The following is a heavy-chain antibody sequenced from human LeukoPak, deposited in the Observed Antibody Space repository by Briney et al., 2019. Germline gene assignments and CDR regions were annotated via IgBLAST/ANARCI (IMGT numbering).Heavy chain of an antibody. CDR3: ARAVREIFSFDY. CDR1: GYTFTVYY. D-gene: IGHD3-10*01. V-gene: IGHV1-2*02. J-gene: IGHJ4*02. CDR2: INPNSGGT. Sequence: ASVTVSCKASGYTFTVYYMHWVRQVPGQGLEWMGWINPNSGGTKFAQKFQGRVTMTRDTSISTAYMELSRLRSDDTAVYYCARAVREIFSFDYWGQGALVTVSS.